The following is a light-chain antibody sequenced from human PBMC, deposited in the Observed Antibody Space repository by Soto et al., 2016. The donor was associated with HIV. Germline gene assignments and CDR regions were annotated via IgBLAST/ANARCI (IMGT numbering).Light chain of an antibody. J-gene: IGLJ2*01. CDR3: QTWDSNTEGVV. Sequence: SYALTQPPSVSVSPGQTATLTCSGDKLGNRYVCWYQQKPDQSPMMVICEDTKRPSGIPERFSGSNSGNTATLTINGTQAMDEADYYCQTWDSNTEGVVFGGGTKLTVL. CDR2: EDT. CDR1: KLGNRY. V-gene: IGLV3-1*01.